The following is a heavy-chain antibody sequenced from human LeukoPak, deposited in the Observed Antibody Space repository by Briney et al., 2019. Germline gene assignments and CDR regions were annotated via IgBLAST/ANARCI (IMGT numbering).Heavy chain of an antibody. Sequence: GESLKISCKGSGYSFTSYWIGWVRQMPGKGLEWMGIIYPGDSDTRYSPSFQGQVTISADKSISTAYPQWSSLKASDTAMYYCARSDYDFWSGYYPLFDYWGQGTLVTVSS. D-gene: IGHD3-3*01. CDR3: ARSDYDFWSGYYPLFDY. CDR1: GYSFTSYW. V-gene: IGHV5-51*01. J-gene: IGHJ4*02. CDR2: IYPGDSDT.